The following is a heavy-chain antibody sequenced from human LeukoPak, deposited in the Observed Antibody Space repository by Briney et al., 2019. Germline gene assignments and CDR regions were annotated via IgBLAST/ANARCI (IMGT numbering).Heavy chain of an antibody. CDR3: ATELSGSYARFAFDI. CDR2: FDPEDGET. D-gene: IGHD1-26*01. V-gene: IGHV1-24*01. J-gene: IGHJ3*02. CDR1: GYTLTELS. Sequence: ASVKVSCKVSGYTLTELSMHWVRQAPGKGLELMGGFDPEDGETIYAQKFQGRVTMTEDTSTDTAYMELSSLRSEDTAVYYCATELSGSYARFAFDIWGQGTMVTVSS.